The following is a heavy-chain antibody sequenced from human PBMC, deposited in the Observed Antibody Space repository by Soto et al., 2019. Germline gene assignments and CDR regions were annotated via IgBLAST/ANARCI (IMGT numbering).Heavy chain of an antibody. D-gene: IGHD3-3*01. CDR3: ARAGGNVLRFLEWLLPQDGMDV. CDR2: ISGSAGST. Sequence: GGSLRLSCVASGFTFSSYAMSWVRQAPGKGLEWVSVISGSAGSTYYADSVRARFTISRDNSKNTLYLQMNSLRAEDTAVYYCARAGGNVLRFLEWLLPQDGMDVWGQGTTVTVSS. CDR1: GFTFSSYA. V-gene: IGHV3-23*01. J-gene: IGHJ6*02.